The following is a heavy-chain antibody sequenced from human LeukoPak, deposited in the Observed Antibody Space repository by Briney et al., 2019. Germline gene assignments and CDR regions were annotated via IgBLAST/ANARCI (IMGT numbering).Heavy chain of an antibody. CDR1: GFSLNSYW. D-gene: IGHD3-22*01. CDR2: IKSDGKT. J-gene: IGHJ1*01. CDR3: ARAPSEVGGYYPEYFRH. V-gene: IGHV3-74*01. Sequence: GGSLRLSCEAYGFSLNSYWMHWVRQAPGKGLVWVSRIKSDGKTNYADSVKGRFTISRDNAKNTVSLQMDSLRAEDTGVYYCARAPSEVGGYYPEYFRHWGQGTLVTVSS.